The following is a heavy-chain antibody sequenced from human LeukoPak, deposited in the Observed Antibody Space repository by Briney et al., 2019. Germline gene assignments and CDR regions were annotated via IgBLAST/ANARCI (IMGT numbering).Heavy chain of an antibody. D-gene: IGHD2-2*01. Sequence: SETLSLTCTVSGGSISSGGYYWSWIRQRPGKGLEWIGYIYYSGSTYYNPSLKSRVTISVDTSKNQFSLKLSSVTAADTAVYYCARGTVGFSTSPKEDYWGQGTLVTVSS. J-gene: IGHJ4*02. CDR2: IYYSGST. CDR3: ARGTVGFSTSPKEDY. CDR1: GGSISSGGYY. V-gene: IGHV4-31*03.